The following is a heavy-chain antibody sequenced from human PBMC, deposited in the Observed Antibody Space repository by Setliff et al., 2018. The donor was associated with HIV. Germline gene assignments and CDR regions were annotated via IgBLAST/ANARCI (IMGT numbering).Heavy chain of an antibody. CDR1: GGSFSGFY. Sequence: SETLSLTCAVYGGSFSGFYWSWIRQPPGKGLEWIGEINHSGSTTYNPSLKSRVTISVDTSKNQFSLKLNSVTAADTAVYFCARASRWGSIPFDYWGQGTLVTVSS. CDR3: ARASRWGSIPFDY. V-gene: IGHV4-34*01. J-gene: IGHJ4*02. D-gene: IGHD2-21*01. CDR2: INHSGST.